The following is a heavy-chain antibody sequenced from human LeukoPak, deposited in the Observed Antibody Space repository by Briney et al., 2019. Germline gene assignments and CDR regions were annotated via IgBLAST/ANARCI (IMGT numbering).Heavy chain of an antibody. CDR3: AKCSGSYYGVPYYYYMDV. V-gene: IGHV3-30*02. J-gene: IGHJ6*03. D-gene: IGHD1-26*01. Sequence: PGGSLRLSCAASGFTFSSYGMHWVRQAPGKGLEWVAFIRYDGSNKYYADSVKGQFTISRDNSKNTLYLQMNSLRAEDTAVYYCAKCSGSYYGVPYYYYMDVWGKGTTVTVSS. CDR2: IRYDGSNK. CDR1: GFTFSSYG.